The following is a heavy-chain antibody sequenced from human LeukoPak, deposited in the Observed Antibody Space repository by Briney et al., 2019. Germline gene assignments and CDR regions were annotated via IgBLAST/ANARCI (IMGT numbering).Heavy chain of an antibody. D-gene: IGHD3-16*01. V-gene: IGHV4-59*01. CDR3: ARETSQKGAHYMDV. CDR1: GGSISSYY. J-gene: IGHJ6*03. Sequence: SETLSLTCTVSGGSISSYYWSWIRQPPGKGLEWIGSMYYSGSTNYNPSLKSRVTISVDTSKNQFSLKLSSVTAADTAVYYCARETSQKGAHYMDVWGKGTTITISS. CDR2: MYYSGST.